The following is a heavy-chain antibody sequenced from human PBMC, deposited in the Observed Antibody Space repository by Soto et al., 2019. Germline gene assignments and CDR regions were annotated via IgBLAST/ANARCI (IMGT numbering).Heavy chain of an antibody. CDR1: GFTVSSNY. V-gene: IGHV3-53*02. D-gene: IGHD6-13*01. CDR3: AHSSSWYVFDY. J-gene: IGHJ4*02. CDR2: IYSGGST. Sequence: EVQLVETGGGLIQPGGSLRLSCAASGFTVSSNYMSLVRQAPGKGLEWVSVIYSGGSTYYADSVKGRFTISRDNSKNTLYLQMNSLRAEDTAVYYCAHSSSWYVFDYWGQGTLVTVSS.